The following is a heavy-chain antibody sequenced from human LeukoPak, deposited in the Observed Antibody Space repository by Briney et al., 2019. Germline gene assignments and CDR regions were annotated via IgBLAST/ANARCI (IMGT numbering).Heavy chain of an antibody. CDR3: ARGLGDYYDKSYFDF. CDR2: MNPKSGNT. Sequence: ASMKVSCKASGYTFTDFDINWLRQAPGQGLAWMGWMNPKSGNTLYAQNFQGRVTMTRDTSINTAYMELSSLSFDDTAAYYCARGLGDYYDKSYFDFWGQGSPVIVSS. V-gene: IGHV1-8*02. D-gene: IGHD3-22*01. J-gene: IGHJ4*02. CDR1: GYTFTDFD.